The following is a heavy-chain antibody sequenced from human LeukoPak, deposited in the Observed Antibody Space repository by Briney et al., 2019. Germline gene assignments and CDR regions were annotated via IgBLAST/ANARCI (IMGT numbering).Heavy chain of an antibody. Sequence: GGSLRLSCAASGFTFSNYWMSWVRQAPGQGLEWVANIKQDGSEKYYVDSVKGRFTISRDNAKNSLYLQMNSLRAEDTAVYYCARGGDYYDSSGYRHDAFDIWGQGTMVTVSS. V-gene: IGHV3-7*04. CDR3: ARGGDYYDSSGYRHDAFDI. CDR1: GFTFSNYW. CDR2: IKQDGSEK. D-gene: IGHD3-22*01. J-gene: IGHJ3*02.